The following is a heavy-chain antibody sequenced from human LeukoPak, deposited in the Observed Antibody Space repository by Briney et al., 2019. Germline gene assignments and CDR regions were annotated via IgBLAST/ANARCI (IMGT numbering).Heavy chain of an antibody. CDR3: ARGRYDSSGYYPIFDY. V-gene: IGHV3-21*01. CDR2: ISRSSNYI. J-gene: IGHJ4*02. CDR1: GFTFSNYN. Sequence: GGSLRLSCAASGFTFSNYNINWVRHAPGKGLEWVSSISRSSNYIYYADSVKGRFTISRDNAKNSLYLQMNSLRAEDTAVYYCARGRYDSSGYYPIFDYWGQGTLVTVSS. D-gene: IGHD3-22*01.